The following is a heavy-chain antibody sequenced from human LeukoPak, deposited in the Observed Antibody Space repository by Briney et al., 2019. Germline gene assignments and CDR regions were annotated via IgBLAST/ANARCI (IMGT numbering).Heavy chain of an antibody. CDR3: ARRWFRGGFDP. CDR2: IFYSGST. Sequence: SETLSLTCTVSGGSISTSNYYWGWHRQPPGKGLEWIGNIFYSGSTYYSPSLRSRVTISLDTSRNQFSLKQSSVTAAATAFYYCARRWFRGGFDPWGQGTLVTVSS. D-gene: IGHD4-23*01. J-gene: IGHJ5*02. V-gene: IGHV4-39*07. CDR1: GGSISTSNYY.